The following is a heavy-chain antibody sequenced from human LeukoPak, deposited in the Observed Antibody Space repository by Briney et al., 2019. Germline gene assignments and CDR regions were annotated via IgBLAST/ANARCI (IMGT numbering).Heavy chain of an antibody. J-gene: IGHJ4*02. CDR1: GFTFSNYW. CDR3: ARDGGLNTNFDC. CDR2: TKPDGSAE. Sequence: GGLRLSCAASGFTFSNYWMGWVRQAPGKGLEWVANTKPDGSAEYYADSVRGRFTTSRDNANNLLYLQMNRLRAEDTAVYYCARDGGLNTNFDCWGQGTLVTVSS. V-gene: IGHV3-7*01. D-gene: IGHD2-15*01.